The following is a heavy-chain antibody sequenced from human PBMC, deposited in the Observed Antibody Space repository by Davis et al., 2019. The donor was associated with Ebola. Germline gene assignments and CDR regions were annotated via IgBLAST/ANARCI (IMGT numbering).Heavy chain of an antibody. CDR2: IIPILGIA. V-gene: IGHV1-69*02. CDR3: ARGHLPIFGVVIKNYYGMDV. Sequence: SVKVSCKASGGTFSSYTISWVRQAPGQGLEWMGRIIPILGIANYAQKFQGRVTITADKSTSKAYMELSSLRSEDTAVYYCARGHLPIFGVVIKNYYGMDVWGQGTTVTVSS. D-gene: IGHD3-3*01. CDR1: GGTFSSYT. J-gene: IGHJ6*02.